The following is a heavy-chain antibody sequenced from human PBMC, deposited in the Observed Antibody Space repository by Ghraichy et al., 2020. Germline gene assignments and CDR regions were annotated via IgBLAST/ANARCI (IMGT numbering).Heavy chain of an antibody. Sequence: LRLSCAASGFTFSDHYMDWVRQAPGKGLEWVGRIRHRANRYTTEYAASVKGRFTISRDDSKNSLYLQMNSLKTEDTAVYYCARAYNSNGYYFPFDIWGQGTMVTVSS. J-gene: IGHJ3*02. CDR2: IRHRANRYTT. CDR3: ARAYNSNGYYFPFDI. D-gene: IGHD3-22*01. CDR1: GFTFSDHY. V-gene: IGHV3-72*01.